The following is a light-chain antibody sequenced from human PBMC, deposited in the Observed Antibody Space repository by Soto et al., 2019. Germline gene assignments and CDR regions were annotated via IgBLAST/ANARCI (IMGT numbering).Light chain of an antibody. CDR1: SSDVGAYNY. Sequence: QSALTQPASVSGSPGQSIAISCTGSSSDVGAYNYVSWYQRQPGKAPKLMIYEVSNRPSGVSNRFSGSKSGNTASLTSSGLRAEDEADYYCCSYTNSGTLLCGGGTKVTVL. CDR3: CSYTNSGTLL. V-gene: IGLV2-14*01. J-gene: IGLJ2*01. CDR2: EVS.